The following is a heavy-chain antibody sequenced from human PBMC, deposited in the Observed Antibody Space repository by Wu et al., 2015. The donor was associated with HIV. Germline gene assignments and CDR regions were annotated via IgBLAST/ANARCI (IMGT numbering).Heavy chain of an antibody. CDR2: ISPLNGKT. D-gene: IGHD4-23*01. CDR1: GYTFTSYG. CDR3: ARDFVGRATVVTPGIFDY. V-gene: IGHV1-18*01. J-gene: IGHJ4*02. Sequence: QVQLVQSGAEVKKPGASVKVSCKASGYTFTSYGISWVRQAPGQGPEWVAWISPLNGKTNYAKKIQGRVAVTIDTPTDTVYMELRSLRSDDTAVYYCARDFVGRATVVTPGIFDYWGEGTLVTVSS.